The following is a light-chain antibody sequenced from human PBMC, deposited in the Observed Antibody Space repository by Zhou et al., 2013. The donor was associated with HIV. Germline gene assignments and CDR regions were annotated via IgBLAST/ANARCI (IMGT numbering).Light chain of an antibody. CDR2: AAS. J-gene: IGKJ1*01. CDR1: QGISSY. CDR3: QHQTT. Sequence: DIQLTQSPSFLSTSVGDRVTIACRASQGISSYLAWYQQKPGKAPKLLIYAASTLQTGVPSRFSGSGSGTDFTLTIDNVQPDDFATYYCQHQTTFGQGTKV. V-gene: IGKV1-9*01.